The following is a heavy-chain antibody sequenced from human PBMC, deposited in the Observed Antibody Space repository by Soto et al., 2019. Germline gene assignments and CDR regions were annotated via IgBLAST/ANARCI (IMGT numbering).Heavy chain of an antibody. J-gene: IGHJ6*02. CDR2: INPICGST. Sequence: ASVKVSCKASGGTFSSYAISWVRRAPGQGLEWMGWINPICGSTNYAQKFQGWVTMTRDTSISTAYMELSRLRSDDTAVYYCARALSGIAAAGTLYYYYGMDVWGQGTTVTVSS. CDR3: ARALSGIAAAGTLYYYYGMDV. D-gene: IGHD6-13*01. V-gene: IGHV1-2*04. CDR1: GGTFSSYA.